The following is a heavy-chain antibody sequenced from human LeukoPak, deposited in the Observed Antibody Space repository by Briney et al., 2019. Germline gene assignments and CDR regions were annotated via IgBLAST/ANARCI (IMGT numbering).Heavy chain of an antibody. CDR3: ARDLLITNWFDP. CDR1: GFTFSSYS. Sequence: PGGSLRLSCAASGFTFSSYSMNWVRQAPGKGLEWVAMISYNGNSKYYGDSVKGRFTISRDNSKNTLYLQMDTLRAEDTAVYYCARDLLITNWFDPWGQGTLVTVSS. CDR2: ISYNGNSK. D-gene: IGHD3-16*01. V-gene: IGHV3-30*03. J-gene: IGHJ5*02.